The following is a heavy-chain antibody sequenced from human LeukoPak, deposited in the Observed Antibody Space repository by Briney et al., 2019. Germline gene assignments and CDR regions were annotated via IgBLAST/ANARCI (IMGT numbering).Heavy chain of an antibody. Sequence: GASVKVSCKASGYTFTSYYMHWVRQAPGQGLEWMGIINPIGGSTTYAQKFQGRVTMTRDTSTSTVYMELSSLRSDDTAVYYCARTAARRFDYWGQGTLVTVSS. CDR3: ARTAARRFDY. V-gene: IGHV1-46*01. CDR1: GYTFTSYY. J-gene: IGHJ4*02. CDR2: INPIGGST. D-gene: IGHD6-6*01.